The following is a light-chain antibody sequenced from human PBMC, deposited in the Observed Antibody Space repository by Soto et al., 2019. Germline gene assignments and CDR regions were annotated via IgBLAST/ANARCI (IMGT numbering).Light chain of an antibody. V-gene: IGLV1-47*01. CDR1: SSNIGRNY. Sequence: QSVLTQPPSASGTPGQRVSISCSGRSSNIGRNYVYWYQQVPGMAPKLLVFRNDQRPYGVPDRFSGSKSGTSASLSISRLRSEDEADYFCSTWDDSLSGIICGGGTKLTVL. CDR3: STWDDSLSGII. CDR2: RND. J-gene: IGLJ2*01.